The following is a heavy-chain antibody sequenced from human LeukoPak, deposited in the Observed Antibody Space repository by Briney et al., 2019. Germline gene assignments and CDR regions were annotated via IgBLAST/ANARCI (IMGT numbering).Heavy chain of an antibody. CDR1: GGTFSSYA. CDR2: IIPIFGTA. Sequence: SVRVSCKASGGTFSSYAISWVRQAPGQGLEWMGRIIPIFGTANCAQKFQGRVTITTDESTSTAYMELSSLRSEDTAVYYCARGPIAVAGNASWDYWGQGTLVTVSP. J-gene: IGHJ4*02. V-gene: IGHV1-69*05. CDR3: ARGPIAVAGNASWDY. D-gene: IGHD6-19*01.